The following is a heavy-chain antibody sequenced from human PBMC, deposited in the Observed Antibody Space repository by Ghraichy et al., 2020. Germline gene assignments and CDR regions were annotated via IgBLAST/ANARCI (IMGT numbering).Heavy chain of an antibody. D-gene: IGHD3-10*01. Sequence: ASVKVSCKASGYTFSSYDINWVRQAPGQGLEWMGWMNPNSGNTGSAEKFQGRITMTRDSSISTAYMDLSSLGFEDTAVYFCARGRAYYHGAGRNYLWFDPWGQGTLVTVSA. CDR3: ARGRAYYHGAGRNYLWFDP. J-gene: IGHJ5*02. CDR1: GYTFSSYD. CDR2: MNPNSGNT. V-gene: IGHV1-8*01.